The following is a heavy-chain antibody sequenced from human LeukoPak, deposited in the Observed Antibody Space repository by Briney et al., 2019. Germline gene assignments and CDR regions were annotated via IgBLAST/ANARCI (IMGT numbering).Heavy chain of an antibody. CDR3: AKDLLRWAFDY. J-gene: IGHJ4*02. CDR2: INGGNSDT. CDR1: GFTMSNSA. D-gene: IGHD2-15*01. V-gene: IGHV3-23*01. Sequence: PGGSLRLSYAASGFTMSNSAMSWVRQAPGKGLEWVSAINGGNSDTNYAESVKGRFTISRDNSRNTLYLQMNSLRAEDTAVYYCAKDLLRWAFDYWGQGTLVTVSS.